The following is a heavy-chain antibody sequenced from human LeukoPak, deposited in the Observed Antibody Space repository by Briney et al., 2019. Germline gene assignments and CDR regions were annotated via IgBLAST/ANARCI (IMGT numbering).Heavy chain of an antibody. V-gene: IGHV3-64*01. Sequence: GESLRLSCAASGFTFNTYALHWVRQAPGKGLVFVSAISSNGASTYYANSVKGRFTISRDNSKNTLYLQMGSLRAEDMAMYYCARIMIRGAPSDNWGQGTLVTVSS. D-gene: IGHD3-10*01. CDR1: GFTFNTYA. CDR3: ARIMIRGAPSDN. J-gene: IGHJ4*02. CDR2: ISSNGAST.